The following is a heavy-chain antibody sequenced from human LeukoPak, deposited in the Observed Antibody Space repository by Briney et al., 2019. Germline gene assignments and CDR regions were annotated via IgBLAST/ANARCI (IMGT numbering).Heavy chain of an antibody. V-gene: IGHV3-72*01. CDR2: IRRKRNSYTT. Sequence: GGSLRLSCAASGFSFSDYILDWVRQAPGKGLEWVGRIRRKRNSYTTEYAPSVKGSFTISRDDSKNSLFLHMNSLKTEDRAVYHCSRDGGEGNNSAFDIWGQGTMVTVSS. CDR3: SRDGGEGNNSAFDI. D-gene: IGHD3-16*01. J-gene: IGHJ3*02. CDR1: GFSFSDYI.